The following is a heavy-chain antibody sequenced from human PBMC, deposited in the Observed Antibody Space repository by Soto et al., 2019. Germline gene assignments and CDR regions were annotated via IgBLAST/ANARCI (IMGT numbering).Heavy chain of an antibody. D-gene: IGHD2-15*01. Sequence: LYRGAGGFTLSRCSMNWLRQAPGKGLEWISYISTAYNILTYADSVKGRFTISMDNARNSLYLQMNSLRDEDTAVYYCVRDKDGAFDYWGRGTLVTVS. CDR2: ISTAYNIL. CDR1: GFTLSRCS. V-gene: IGHV3-48*02. J-gene: IGHJ4*02. CDR3: VRDKDGAFDY.